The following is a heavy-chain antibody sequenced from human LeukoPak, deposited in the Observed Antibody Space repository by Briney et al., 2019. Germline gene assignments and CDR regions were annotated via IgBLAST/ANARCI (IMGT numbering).Heavy chain of an antibody. CDR1: GFTFSSYA. D-gene: IGHD1-26*01. Sequence: GGSLRLSCAASGFTFSSYAMSWVRQAPGKGLEWVSAISGSGGSTYYADSVKGRFTISRDNSKNTLYLQMNSLRAEDTAVYYCARVPQVGATTWVDYWGQGTLVTVSS. J-gene: IGHJ4*02. CDR3: ARVPQVGATTWVDY. CDR2: ISGSGGST. V-gene: IGHV3-23*01.